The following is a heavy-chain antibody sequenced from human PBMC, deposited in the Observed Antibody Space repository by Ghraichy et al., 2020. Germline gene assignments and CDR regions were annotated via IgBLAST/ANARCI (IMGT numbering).Heavy chain of an antibody. J-gene: IGHJ6*02. CDR2: ITSSSRTR. D-gene: IGHD4-23*01. CDR3: ARGSTVVRFFYYDGMDV. V-gene: IGHV3-48*02. Sequence: GGSLRLSCVGSGFTFSSHSMNWVRQAPGKSLEWVSYITSSSRTRAYADSVKGRFTISRDNAQNSLYLQMTSLRDEDTAVYYCARGSTVVRFFYYDGMDVWGQRATVTVSS. CDR1: GFTFSSHS.